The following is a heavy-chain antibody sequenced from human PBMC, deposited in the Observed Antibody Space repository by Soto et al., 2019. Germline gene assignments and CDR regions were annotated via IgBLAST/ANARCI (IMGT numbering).Heavy chain of an antibody. Sequence: QLHLVQSGAVVKKPGASVTVSCSASGYPVTAYYMHWVRQAPGRGLEWMGGINPATGAAKYTQTCQGRVTMTRDPTASTIFRELSGPTSVDTAVFYCARGGGVGVAGSAAFDMWGQGTLVTVSS. CDR3: ARGGGVGVAGSAAFDM. J-gene: IGHJ3*02. D-gene: IGHD3-3*01. V-gene: IGHV1-2*02. CDR1: GYPVTAYY. CDR2: INPATGAA.